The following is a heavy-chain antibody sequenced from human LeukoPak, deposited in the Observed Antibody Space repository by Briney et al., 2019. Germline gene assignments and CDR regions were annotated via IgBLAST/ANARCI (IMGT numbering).Heavy chain of an antibody. Sequence: GASVKVSCKASGYTFTSYDINWVRQATGQGLEWMGWMNPNSGNTGYAQKFQGRVTMTRNTPISTAYMELSSLRSEDTAVYYCARVGSSGWFINYYFDYWGQGTLVTVSS. V-gene: IGHV1-8*01. J-gene: IGHJ4*02. CDR2: MNPNSGNT. CDR1: GYTFTSYD. D-gene: IGHD6-19*01. CDR3: ARVGSSGWFINYYFDY.